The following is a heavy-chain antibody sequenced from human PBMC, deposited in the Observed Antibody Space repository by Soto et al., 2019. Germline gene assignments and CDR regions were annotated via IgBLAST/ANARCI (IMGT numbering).Heavy chain of an antibody. V-gene: IGHV3-23*01. D-gene: IGHD5-18*01. CDR2: ISGSGGGT. CDR1: GFTFSSYA. J-gene: IGHJ6*02. CDR3: AKDQDTAMVPSPTGYGMDV. Sequence: GGSLRLSCAASGFTFSSYAMSWVRQAPGKGLEWVSSISGSGGGTYYADSVKGRFTFSRDNSKNTLYLQMNSLRAEDTAVYYCAKDQDTAMVPSPTGYGMDVWGQGTTVTVSS.